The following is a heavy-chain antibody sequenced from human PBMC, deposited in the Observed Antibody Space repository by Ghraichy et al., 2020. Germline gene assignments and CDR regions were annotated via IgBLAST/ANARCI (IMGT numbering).Heavy chain of an antibody. CDR3: ATALYSSGLLRDSYYFGY. D-gene: IGHD6-19*01. CDR2: IYYSGST. CDR1: GGSISSYY. J-gene: IGHJ4*02. V-gene: IGHV4-59*01. Sequence: SETLSLTCTVSGGSISSYYWSWIRQPPGKGLEWIGSIYYSGSTNYNPSLKSRITISVDTSKNQFSLKLSSVTAADTAVYYCATALYSSGLLRDSYYFGYWGQGTLVTVSS.